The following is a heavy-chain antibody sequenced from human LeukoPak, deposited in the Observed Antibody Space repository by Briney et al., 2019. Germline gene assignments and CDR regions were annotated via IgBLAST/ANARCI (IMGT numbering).Heavy chain of an antibody. V-gene: IGHV3-11*04. CDR2: ISTTTSGTTI. CDR1: GFTISDYW. CDR3: VRADFDSSGYPFFDF. J-gene: IGHJ4*02. D-gene: IGHD3-22*01. Sequence: GGSLRLPCAASGFTISDYWMSWVRQAPGKGLEWVSYISTTTSGTTIYYGDSVAGRFTISRDNAKNSLYLQMNSLRAEDTGVYYCVRADFDSSGYPFFDFWGQGTLVIVSS.